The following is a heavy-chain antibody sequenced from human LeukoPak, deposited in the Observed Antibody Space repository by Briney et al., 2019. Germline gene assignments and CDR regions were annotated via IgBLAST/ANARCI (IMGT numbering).Heavy chain of an antibody. J-gene: IGHJ5*02. Sequence: SVKVSFKASGGTFSSYAISWVRQAPGQGLEWMGGIIPIFGTANYAQKFQGRVTITADKSTSTAYMELSSLRSEDTAVYYCAREGGYSGYEGMLAWFDPWGQGTLVTVSS. CDR1: GGTFSSYA. CDR3: AREGGYSGYEGMLAWFDP. D-gene: IGHD5-12*01. V-gene: IGHV1-69*06. CDR2: IIPIFGTA.